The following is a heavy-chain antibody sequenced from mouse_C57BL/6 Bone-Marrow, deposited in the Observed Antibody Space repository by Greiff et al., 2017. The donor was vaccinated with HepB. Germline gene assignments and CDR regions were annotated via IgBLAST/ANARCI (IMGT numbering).Heavy chain of an antibody. CDR3: ARHAAGYCDV. CDR2: ISNLAYSI. Sequence: EVQLVESGGGLVQPGGSLKLSCAASGFTFSDYGMAWVRQAPRKGPEWVAFISNLAYSIYYADTVTGRFTIARENAKNTLYLEMSSLRSEDTAMYYCARHAAGYCDVWGTGATVTVSS. V-gene: IGHV5-15*04. J-gene: IGHJ1*03. CDR1: GFTFSDYG.